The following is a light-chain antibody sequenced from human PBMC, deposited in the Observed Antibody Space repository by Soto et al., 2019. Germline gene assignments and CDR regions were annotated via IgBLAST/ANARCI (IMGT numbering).Light chain of an antibody. CDR1: QSVSSSY. Sequence: EIVLTQSPGTLSLSPGERATLSCRASQSVSSSYLAWYQQKPGQAPRLLIYDASSRTTGIPDRFSGSGSGTDFTLTISRLEPEDFAAYYCQQYGSSPLTFGQGTKVEI. V-gene: IGKV3-20*01. J-gene: IGKJ1*01. CDR2: DAS. CDR3: QQYGSSPLT.